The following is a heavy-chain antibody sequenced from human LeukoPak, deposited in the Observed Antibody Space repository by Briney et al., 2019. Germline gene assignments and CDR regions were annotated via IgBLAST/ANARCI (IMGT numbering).Heavy chain of an antibody. CDR1: GGSISSSSYY. V-gene: IGHV4-39*01. CDR3: ARRLMITFGGVIGNPHNWFDP. J-gene: IGHJ5*02. CDR2: IYYSGST. Sequence: SETLPLTCTVSGGSISSSSYYWGWIRQPPGKGLEWIGSIYYSGSTYYNPSLKSRVTISVDTSKNQFSLKLSSVTAADTAVYYCARRLMITFGGVIGNPHNWFDPWGQGTLVTVSS. D-gene: IGHD3-16*02.